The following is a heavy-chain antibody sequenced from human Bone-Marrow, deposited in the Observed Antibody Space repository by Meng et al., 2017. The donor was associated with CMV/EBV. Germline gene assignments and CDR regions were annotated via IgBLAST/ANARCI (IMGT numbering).Heavy chain of an antibody. Sequence: ASVKVSCKASGYTFTGYYMHWVRQAPGQGLEWMGWINPNSGGTNYAQKFQGRVTMTRDTSISTAYMELSRLRSNDTAVYYCAREIRGKGSTLDVWGQGTTVTVSS. V-gene: IGHV1-2*02. J-gene: IGHJ6*02. CDR2: INPNSGGT. CDR1: GYTFTGYY. D-gene: IGHD2/OR15-2a*01. CDR3: AREIRGKGSTLDV.